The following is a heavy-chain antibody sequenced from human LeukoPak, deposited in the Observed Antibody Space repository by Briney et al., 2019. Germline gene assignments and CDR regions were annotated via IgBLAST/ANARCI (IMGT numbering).Heavy chain of an antibody. CDR1: GFTFSRYE. CDR3: ARDLGQQGFDY. D-gene: IGHD6-13*01. Sequence: PGGSLRLSCAASGFTFSRYEMNWVRQAPGKGLEWVSYISSSGITTYHADSVKGRFTTSRDNAKNSLYLQMNSLRAEDTAVYYCARDLGQQGFDYWGQGTLVTVSS. V-gene: IGHV3-48*03. J-gene: IGHJ4*02. CDR2: ISSSGITT.